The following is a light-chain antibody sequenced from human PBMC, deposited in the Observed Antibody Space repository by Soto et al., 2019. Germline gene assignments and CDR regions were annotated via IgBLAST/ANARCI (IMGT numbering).Light chain of an antibody. Sequence: EIMMTQSPATLSVSPGERAPLSCRASQSVSSNLAWYQQKPGQAPRLLIYGASSRATGIPDRFSGSGSGTDFTLTISRLEPEDFAVYYCQQYGSSRPWTFGQGTKVDIK. CDR1: QSVSSN. CDR3: QQYGSSRPWT. J-gene: IGKJ1*01. CDR2: GAS. V-gene: IGKV3-20*01.